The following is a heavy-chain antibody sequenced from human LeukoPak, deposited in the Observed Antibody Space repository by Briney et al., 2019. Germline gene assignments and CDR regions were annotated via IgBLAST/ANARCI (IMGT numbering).Heavy chain of an antibody. Sequence: PSETLSLTCTVSGGSISSSSYYWGWIRQPPGKGLEWIGSIYYSGSTYYNPSLKSRVTISVDTSKNQFSLKLSSVTAADTAVYYCARDIWPTYSSSGIDYWGQGTLVTVSS. CDR3: ARDIWPTYSSSGIDY. CDR1: GGSISSSSYY. D-gene: IGHD6-6*01. J-gene: IGHJ4*02. V-gene: IGHV4-39*07. CDR2: IYYSGST.